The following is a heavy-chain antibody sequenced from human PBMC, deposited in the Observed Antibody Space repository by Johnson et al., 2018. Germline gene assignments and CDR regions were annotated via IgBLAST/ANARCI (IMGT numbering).Heavy chain of an antibody. CDR3: ARVCCGGGLREAMDV. D-gene: IGHD3-16*01. J-gene: IGHJ6*03. CDR1: GFTFNSYA. V-gene: IGHV3-23*04. Sequence: VQLVESGGGLVQPGGSLRLSCAASGFTFNSYAMSWVRPAPGKGLEWVSAISGSGGSTYYADSVKGRFTISRDNSKTTLYMQMNSLTADDTAVYYCARVCCGGGLREAMDVWGKGTTVTVSS. CDR2: ISGSGGST.